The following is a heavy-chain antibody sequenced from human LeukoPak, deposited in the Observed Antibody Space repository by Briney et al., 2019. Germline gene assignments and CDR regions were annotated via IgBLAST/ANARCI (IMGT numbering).Heavy chain of an antibody. Sequence: GASVKVSCKASGYTFTGYYMHWVRQAPGQGLEWMGWINPNSGGTNYAQKFQGRVTMTRDTSISTAYMELSRLRSDDTAVYYCARSGSYYDSSGYSVFDYWGQGTLVTVSS. CDR1: GYTFTGYY. CDR3: ARSGSYYDSSGYSVFDY. CDR2: INPNSGGT. J-gene: IGHJ4*02. D-gene: IGHD3-22*01. V-gene: IGHV1-2*02.